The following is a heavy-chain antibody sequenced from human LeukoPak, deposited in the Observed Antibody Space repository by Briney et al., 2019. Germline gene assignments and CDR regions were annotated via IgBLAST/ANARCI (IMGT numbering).Heavy chain of an antibody. V-gene: IGHV3-11*06. CDR3: ARDMGHGSGGSCYDY. CDR1: GFTFSDYY. J-gene: IGHJ4*02. D-gene: IGHD2-15*01. CDR2: ISSSSSYT. Sequence: GGSLRLSCAASGFTFSDYYMSWIRQAPGKGLEWVSCISSSSSYTNCADSVKGRFTISRDNAKNSLYLQMNSLRAEDTAVYYCARDMGHGSGGSCYDYWGQGTLVTVSS.